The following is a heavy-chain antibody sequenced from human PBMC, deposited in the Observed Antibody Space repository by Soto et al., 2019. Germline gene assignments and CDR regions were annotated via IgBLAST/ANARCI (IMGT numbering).Heavy chain of an antibody. J-gene: IGHJ6*02. Sequence: QVQLVESGGGVVQPGRSLRLSCAASGFTFSSYGMHWVRQAPGKGLEWVAVIWYDGSNKYYADSVKGRFTISRDNSKNTLYLQMNSLRAEDTAVYYCARDKSRKGYSHHYYYYGMDVWGQGTTVTVSS. D-gene: IGHD4-4*01. CDR1: GFTFSSYG. CDR2: IWYDGSNK. CDR3: ARDKSRKGYSHHYYYYGMDV. V-gene: IGHV3-33*01.